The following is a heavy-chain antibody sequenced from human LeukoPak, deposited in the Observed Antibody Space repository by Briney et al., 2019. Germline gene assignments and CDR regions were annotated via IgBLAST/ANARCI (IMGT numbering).Heavy chain of an antibody. CDR1: GGYFSGYY. CDR3: ARRRSLGGPIDY. V-gene: IGHV4-34*01. Sequence: SETLSLTCGVYGGYFSGYYWSWIRQPPGKGLEFIGEINQSGTTNYNPSLKSRVTVSLDTSKNQFSLKLSSVTAADTAAYYCARRRSLGGPIDYWGQGTLVTVSS. J-gene: IGHJ4*02. D-gene: IGHD3-16*01. CDR2: INQSGTT.